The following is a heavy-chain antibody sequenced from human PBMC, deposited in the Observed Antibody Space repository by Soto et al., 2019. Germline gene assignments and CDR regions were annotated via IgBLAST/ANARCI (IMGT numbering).Heavy chain of an antibody. D-gene: IGHD3-9*01. CDR3: ARHLGNFDWLAPNWFDP. CDR1: GGSISSYY. V-gene: IGHV4-59*08. Sequence: QVQLQESGPGLVKPSETLSLTCTVSGGSISSYYWSWIRQPPGKGLEWIGYIYYSGSTNYNPSLKSRVTISVDTSKNQFSLKLSSVTAADTAVYYCARHLGNFDWLAPNWFDPWGQGTLVTVSS. J-gene: IGHJ5*02. CDR2: IYYSGST.